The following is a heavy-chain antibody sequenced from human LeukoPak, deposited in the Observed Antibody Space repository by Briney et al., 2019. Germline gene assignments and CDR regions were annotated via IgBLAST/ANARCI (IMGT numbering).Heavy chain of an antibody. CDR2: INSDGSWT. CDR3: ARGGSDTAMAHDY. D-gene: IGHD5-18*01. V-gene: IGHV3-74*01. Sequence: PGGSLRLSCAASGNYWMHWVRQAPGKGLVWVSHINSDGSWTGYADSVKGRFTISRDDAKNTLYLQVNSLRVEDTGVYFCARGGSDTAMAHDYWGQGILVTVSS. CDR1: GNYW. J-gene: IGHJ4*02.